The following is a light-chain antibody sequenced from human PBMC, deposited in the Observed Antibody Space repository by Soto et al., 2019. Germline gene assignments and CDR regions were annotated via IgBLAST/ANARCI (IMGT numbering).Light chain of an antibody. J-gene: IGKJ2*01. CDR3: QQYNSYSPLYT. V-gene: IGKV1-5*03. CDR2: KAS. Sequence: DIQMTQSPSTLSASVGDRVTITCRASQSISSWLAWYQQKPGKAPKLLIYKASCLESGVPSRFSGSGSGTEFTLTISSLQPDDFATYYCQQYNSYSPLYTFGQGTKLEIK. CDR1: QSISSW.